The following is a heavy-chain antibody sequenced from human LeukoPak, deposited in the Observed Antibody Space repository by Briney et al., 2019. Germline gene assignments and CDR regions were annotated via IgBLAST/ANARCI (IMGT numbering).Heavy chain of an antibody. CDR1: GGSISSSNW. V-gene: IGHV4-4*02. J-gene: IGHJ6*03. D-gene: IGHD5-18*01. CDR2: IYHSGSI. Sequence: SGTLSLTCAVSGGSISSSNWWSWVRQPPGKGLEWIGEIYHSGSINYNPSLKSRVTISIDKSKNQFSLKLTSVTAADTAVYYCARTTEGGYTYGYFYYYYMDVWGKGTTVTISS. CDR3: ARTTEGGYTYGYFYYYYMDV.